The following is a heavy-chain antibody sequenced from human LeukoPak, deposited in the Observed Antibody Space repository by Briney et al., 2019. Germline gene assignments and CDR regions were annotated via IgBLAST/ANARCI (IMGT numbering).Heavy chain of an antibody. D-gene: IGHD2-2*02. CDR1: GFTFSFYG. CDR2: IQYGGSYK. V-gene: IGHV3-30*02. Sequence: GGSLRLSCAASGFTFSFYGMHWVRQAPGKGLEWVAFIQYGGSYKFYADSVQGRFSISRDNSKSTLFLQMNSLRPDDTALYYCAKTSDQLLYSKFDFWGQGTLVTVSS. J-gene: IGHJ4*02. CDR3: AKTSDQLLYSKFDF.